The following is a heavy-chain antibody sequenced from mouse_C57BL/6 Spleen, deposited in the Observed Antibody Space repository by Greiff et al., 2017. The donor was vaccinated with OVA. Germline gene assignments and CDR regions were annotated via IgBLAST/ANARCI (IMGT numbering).Heavy chain of an antibody. CDR1: GYTFTSYW. V-gene: IGHV1-52*01. CDR3: ARDPVDYYGSSRAMDY. J-gene: IGHJ4*01. Sequence: QVQLQQPGAELVRPGSSVKLSCKASGYTFTSYWMHWVKQRPIQGLEWIGNIDPSDSETHYNQKFKDKATLTVDKSSSTAYMQLSSLTSEDSAVYYCARDPVDYYGSSRAMDYWGQGTSVTVSS. D-gene: IGHD1-1*01. CDR2: IDPSDSET.